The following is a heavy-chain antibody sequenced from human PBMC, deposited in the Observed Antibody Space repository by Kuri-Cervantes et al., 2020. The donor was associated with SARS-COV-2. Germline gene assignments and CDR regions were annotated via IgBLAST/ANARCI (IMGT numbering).Heavy chain of an antibody. D-gene: IGHD2/OR15-2a*01. V-gene: IGHV4-61*09. CDR2: IYTSGST. CDR3: ARGSSILAYDWFDP. Sequence: SETLSLTCTVSGGSISSGSYYWSWIRQPAGKGLEWIGYIYTSGSTNYNPSLKSRVTISVDTSKNQFSLKLSSVTAADTAVYYCARGSSILAYDWFDPWGQGTLVTVSS. J-gene: IGHJ5*02. CDR1: GGSISSGSYY.